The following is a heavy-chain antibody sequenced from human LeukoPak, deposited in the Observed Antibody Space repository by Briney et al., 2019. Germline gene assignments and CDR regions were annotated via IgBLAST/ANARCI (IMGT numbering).Heavy chain of an antibody. CDR2: IYYSGST. CDR1: GGSISDYY. D-gene: IGHD1-20*01. CDR3: ARHNLNGGTYYLGC. V-gene: IGHV4-59*08. Sequence: SETLSLTCTVSGGSISDYYWSWIRQTPGKGLEWIGYIYYSGSTNYNPSLKSRVTISVDTSKNQFSLKLSSVTAADTAVYYCARHNLNGGTYYLGCWGQGTLVTVSS. J-gene: IGHJ4*02.